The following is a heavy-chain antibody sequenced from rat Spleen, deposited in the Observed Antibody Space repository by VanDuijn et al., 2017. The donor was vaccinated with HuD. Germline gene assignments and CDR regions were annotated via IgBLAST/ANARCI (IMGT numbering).Heavy chain of an antibody. V-gene: IGHV2S8*01. Sequence: QVQLKESGPGPVQPSQTLSLTCTVSGFSLNSNGVNWVRQPPGKGLEWIAAISSGGNTYYNSALKSRLSISRDTSKSQVFLKMNSLQTEDTAMYFCARSARDWGQGVMVTVSS. J-gene: IGHJ2*01. CDR1: GFSLNSNG. CDR2: ISSGGNT. CDR3: ARSARD.